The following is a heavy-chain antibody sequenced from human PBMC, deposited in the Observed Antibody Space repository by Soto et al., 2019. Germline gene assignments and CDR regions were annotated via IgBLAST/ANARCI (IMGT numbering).Heavy chain of an antibody. J-gene: IGHJ6*02. CDR3: ARAGFTVGPNNYYYYYGMDV. D-gene: IGHD3-16*01. CDR1: GGSISSGVYS. Sequence: SETLSLTCAVSGGSISSGVYSWSWIRQPPGKGLDWIGEINHSGSTYYNPSLKSRVTISVDTSKNQFSLKLSSVTAADTAVYYCARAGFTVGPNNYYYYYGMDVWGQGTTVTVSS. CDR2: INHSGST. V-gene: IGHV4-30-2*01.